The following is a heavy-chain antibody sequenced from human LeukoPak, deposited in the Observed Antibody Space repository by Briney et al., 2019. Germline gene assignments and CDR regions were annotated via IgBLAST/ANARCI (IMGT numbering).Heavy chain of an antibody. CDR1: GGTFSSYA. CDR2: IIPIFGTA. J-gene: IGHJ3*02. CDR3: ATRSGYYPDAFDI. Sequence: GASVKVSCKASGGTFSSYAISWVRQAPGQGLEWMRGIIPIFGTANYAQKFQGRVTITADESTSTAYMELSSLRSEDTAVYYCATRSGYYPDAFDIWGQGTMVTVSS. D-gene: IGHD3-22*01. V-gene: IGHV1-69*13.